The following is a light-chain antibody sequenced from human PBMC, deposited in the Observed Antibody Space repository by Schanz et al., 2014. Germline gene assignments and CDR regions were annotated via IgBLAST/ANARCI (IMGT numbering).Light chain of an antibody. CDR3: FSYAGRKTYV. Sequence: QSALTQPPSVSGSPGQSVTISCTGTSNDVGRYNRVSWYQQPPGTAPKLMIYEVNKRPSGVPDRFSGSKSGTSASLAITGLQAEDEADYYCFSYAGRKTYVFGGGTKLTVL. J-gene: IGLJ3*02. CDR1: SNDVGRYNR. CDR2: EVN. V-gene: IGLV2-18*02.